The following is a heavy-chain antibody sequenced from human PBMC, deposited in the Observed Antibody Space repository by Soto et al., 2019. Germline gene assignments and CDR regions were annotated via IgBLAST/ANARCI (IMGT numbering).Heavy chain of an antibody. Sequence: GASVKVSCRVSGYTLTELSMHWVRQAPGKGLEWMGGFDPEDGETIYAQKFQGRVTMTEDTSTDTAYMELSSLRSEDTAVYYCATDSSPFGGGSAFDILGQWTMVTVSS. CDR1: GYTLTELS. J-gene: IGHJ3*02. CDR3: ATDSSPFGGGSAFDI. D-gene: IGHD1-26*01. V-gene: IGHV1-24*01. CDR2: FDPEDGET.